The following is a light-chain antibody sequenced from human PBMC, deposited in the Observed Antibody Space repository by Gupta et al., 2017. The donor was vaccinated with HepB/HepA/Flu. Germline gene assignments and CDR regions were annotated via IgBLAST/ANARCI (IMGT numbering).Light chain of an antibody. CDR2: AAS. CDR1: QGISSY. CDR3: QQHSTFPFA. V-gene: IGKV1-9*01. Sequence: DIQLTQSPSFLSASIGDRVTITCRASQGISSYLAWYQQKPGKAPRLLIYAASTLQNGVPPRFSGTGSGTAFTLTITTLQPEDFATYYCQQHSTFPFAFGPGTRLDLK. J-gene: IGKJ3*01.